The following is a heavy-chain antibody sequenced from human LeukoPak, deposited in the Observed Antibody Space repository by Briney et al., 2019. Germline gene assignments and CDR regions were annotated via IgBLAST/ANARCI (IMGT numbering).Heavy chain of an antibody. CDR3: ARTVAPQYCTGGVCYYYYYYMDV. J-gene: IGHJ6*03. D-gene: IGHD2-8*02. CDR2: INPNSGGT. CDR1: GYTFTGYY. V-gene: IGHV1-2*02. Sequence: ASVKVSCKASGYTFTGYYMHWVRQAPGQGLEWMGWINPNSGGTNYAQKFQGRVTMTRDTSISTAYMELSTLRSDDTAVYYCARTVAPQYCTGGVCYYYYYYMDVWGKGTTVTVSS.